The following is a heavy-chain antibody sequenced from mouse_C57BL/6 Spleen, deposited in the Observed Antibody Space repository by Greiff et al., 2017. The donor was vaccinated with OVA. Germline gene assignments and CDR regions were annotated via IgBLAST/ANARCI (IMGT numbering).Heavy chain of an antibody. V-gene: IGHV1-52*01. J-gene: IGHJ3*01. Sequence: QVQLQQPGAELVRPGSSVKLSCKASGYTFTSYWMHWVKQRPIQGLEWIGNIDPSESETHYNQKVKDKATLTVDKSSSTAYMQLSSLTSEDSAVYYCASGPVFAYWGQGTLVTVSA. CDR3: ASGPVFAY. CDR2: IDPSESET. CDR1: GYTFTSYW.